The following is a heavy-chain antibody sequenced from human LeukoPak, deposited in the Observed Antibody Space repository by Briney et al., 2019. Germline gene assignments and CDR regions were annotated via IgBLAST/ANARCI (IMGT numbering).Heavy chain of an antibody. V-gene: IGHV3-7*01. CDR2: MRQDGGAK. J-gene: IGHJ4*02. D-gene: IGHD6-13*01. CDR3: APPPIAATGN. Sequence: PRGSLRLSCTASGFIFNDFWMSWVRQAPGEGLEWVANMRQDGGAKNYVDSVKGRFTISRDNAKKSLYLQMNSLRAEDTAVYYCAPPPIAATGNWGQGTLVTVSS. CDR1: GFIFNDFW.